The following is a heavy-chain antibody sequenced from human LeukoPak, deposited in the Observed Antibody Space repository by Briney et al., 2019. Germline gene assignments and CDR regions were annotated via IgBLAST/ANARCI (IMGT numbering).Heavy chain of an antibody. CDR2: IYYTET. D-gene: IGHD7-27*01. CDR3: ATRKLGNDY. CDR1: GGSVSNYY. Sequence: SETLSLTCTGSGGSVSNYYWSWIRQSPGKGLEWIGYIYYTETSYNPSLKSRVTISADTSKNQFSLKLYSVTAADTAVYYCATRKLGNDYWGQGTLVTVSS. V-gene: IGHV4-59*02. J-gene: IGHJ4*02.